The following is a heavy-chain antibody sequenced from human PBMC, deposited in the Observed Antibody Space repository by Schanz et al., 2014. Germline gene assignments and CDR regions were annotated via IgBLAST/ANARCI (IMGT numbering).Heavy chain of an antibody. CDR1: GYTFTNFF. Sequence: QVQLLQSGAEVKKPGASMKVSCKASGYTFTNFFLHWVRQAPGQGLEWMGIINPIGGSTTYAQKFRGAVTLTTDTSTDTAYLELTSLRSEDTAVYYCARGRGCTGGSCYSWFDLWGQGTLVTVSS. CDR3: ARGRGCTGGSCYSWFDL. D-gene: IGHD2-15*01. V-gene: IGHV1-46*01. CDR2: INPIGGST. J-gene: IGHJ5*02.